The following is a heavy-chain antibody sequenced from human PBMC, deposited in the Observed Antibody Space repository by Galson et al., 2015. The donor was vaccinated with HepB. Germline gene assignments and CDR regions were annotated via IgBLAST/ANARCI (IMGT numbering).Heavy chain of an antibody. Sequence: SVKVSCKASGGTFSSYAISWVRQAPGQGLEWMGGIIPIFGTANYAQKFQGRVTITADESTSTAYMELSSLRSEDTAVYYCAREVPENYYYFDYWGQGTLVTVSS. CDR3: AREVPENYYYFDY. V-gene: IGHV1-69*13. D-gene: IGHD3-10*01. CDR2: IIPIFGTA. J-gene: IGHJ4*02. CDR1: GGTFSSYA.